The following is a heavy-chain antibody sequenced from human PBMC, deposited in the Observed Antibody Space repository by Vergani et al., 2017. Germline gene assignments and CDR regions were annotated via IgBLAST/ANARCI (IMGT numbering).Heavy chain of an antibody. V-gene: IGHV1-8*01. CDR1: GYTFTSYD. Sequence: QVQLVQSGAEVKKPGASVKVSCKASGYTFTSYDINWVRQATGQGLEWMGWMNPNSGNTGYAQKFQGRVTMTRNTSISTAYMELSSLRSEDTAVYYWARNNDFWSGYYSFGFDPWGQGTLVTVSS. CDR3: ARNNDFWSGYYSFGFDP. CDR2: MNPNSGNT. J-gene: IGHJ5*02. D-gene: IGHD3-3*01.